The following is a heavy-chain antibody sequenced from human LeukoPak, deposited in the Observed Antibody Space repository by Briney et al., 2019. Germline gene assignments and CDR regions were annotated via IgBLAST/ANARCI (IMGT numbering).Heavy chain of an antibody. CDR2: ITSSSSTI. CDR3: AKSLDCGGDCRRFYYYGMDV. V-gene: IGHV3-48*04. J-gene: IGHJ6*02. D-gene: IGHD2-21*02. CDR1: TFAFSTYA. Sequence: GGSLRLSCAASTFAFSTYAINWVRQAPGKGLEWLSHITSSSSTILYADSVKGRFTISRDNAKNSLYLQMNSLRAEDTALYYCAKSLDCGGDCRRFYYYGMDVWGQGTTVTVSS.